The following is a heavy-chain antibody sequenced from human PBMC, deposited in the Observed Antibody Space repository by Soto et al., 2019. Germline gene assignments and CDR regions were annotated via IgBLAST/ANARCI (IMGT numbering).Heavy chain of an antibody. J-gene: IGHJ6*02. CDR2: INPNSGGT. V-gene: IGHV1-2*04. Sequence: ASVKVSCKASGYTFTGYYMHWVRQAPGQGLEWMGWINPNSGGTNYAQKFQGWVTMTRDTSISTAYMELSRLRSDDTAVYYWARANYYDSSGARYYGMDVWGQGTTVTVSS. CDR1: GYTFTGYY. CDR3: ARANYYDSSGARYYGMDV. D-gene: IGHD3-22*01.